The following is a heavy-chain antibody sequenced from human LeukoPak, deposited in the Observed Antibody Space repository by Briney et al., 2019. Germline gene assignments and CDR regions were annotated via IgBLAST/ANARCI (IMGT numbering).Heavy chain of an antibody. V-gene: IGHV3-48*03. D-gene: IGHD2-8*01. J-gene: IGHJ4*02. Sequence: PGGSLRLSCAASGFTFSSYGMNWVRQAPGKGLEGVSYISSSGSTIYYADSVKGRFTISRDNSKNTLYLQMNSLRAEDTAVYYCAKESSLNHWGQGTLVTVSS. CDR1: GFTFSSYG. CDR2: ISSSGSTI. CDR3: AKESSLNH.